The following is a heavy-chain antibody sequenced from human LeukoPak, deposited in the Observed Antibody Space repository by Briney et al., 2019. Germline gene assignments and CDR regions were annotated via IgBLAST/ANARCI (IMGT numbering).Heavy chain of an antibody. CDR1: GFTFEYYE. V-gene: IGHV3-7*01. D-gene: IGHD3-10*02. Sequence: GGSLRLSCVASGFTFEYYEMIWVRQAPGKGLEWVANIKQDGSEKYYVDSVKGRFTISRDNAKNSLYLQMNSLRAEDTAVYYCAELGITMIGGVWGKGTTVTISS. J-gene: IGHJ6*04. CDR2: IKQDGSEK. CDR3: AELGITMIGGV.